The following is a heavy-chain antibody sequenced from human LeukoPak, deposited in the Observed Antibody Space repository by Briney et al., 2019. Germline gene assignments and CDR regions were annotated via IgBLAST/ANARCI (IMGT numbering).Heavy chain of an antibody. J-gene: IGHJ5*02. CDR3: ARDRRFCSGGSCYPNWFDP. CDR2: INPDRGAT. Sequence: ASVKASCKASGSTFIGYFIHWVRQAPGQGLEWMGWINPDRGATNYAQNFQGRVTMTGDTSINTTYMELSRLRSDDTAVYYCARDRRFCSGGSCYPNWFDPWGPGTLVTVSS. D-gene: IGHD2-15*01. V-gene: IGHV1-2*02. CDR1: GSTFIGYF.